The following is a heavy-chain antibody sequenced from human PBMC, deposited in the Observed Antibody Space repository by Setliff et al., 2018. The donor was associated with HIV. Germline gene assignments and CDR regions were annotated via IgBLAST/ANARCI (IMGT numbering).Heavy chain of an antibody. D-gene: IGHD3-9*01. V-gene: IGHV3-7*01. CDR3: ARVYQYYDILTGYQRSYDY. Sequence: PGGSLRLSCAASGFTFNNYWIVWVRQAPGKGLEWVANIKQDGSEKYYVDSVKGRFTISRDNAKNSLYLQMNSLRAEDTAVYYCARVYQYYDILTGYQRSYDYWGQGTLVTVSS. J-gene: IGHJ4*02. CDR2: IKQDGSEK. CDR1: GFTFNNYW.